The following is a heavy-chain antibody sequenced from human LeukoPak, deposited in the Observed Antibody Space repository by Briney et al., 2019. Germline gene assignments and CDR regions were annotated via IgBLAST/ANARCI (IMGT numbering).Heavy chain of an antibody. CDR3: ARVRYYYGSGSYYP. Sequence: SETLSLTCAVYGGSFSGYYWSWIRQPPGKGLEWIGEINHSGSTNYNPSLKSRVTISVDTSKNQFSLKLSSVTAADTAVYYCARVRYYYGSGSYYPWGQGTLVTVSS. D-gene: IGHD3-10*01. V-gene: IGHV4-34*01. J-gene: IGHJ5*02. CDR1: GGSFSGYY. CDR2: INHSGST.